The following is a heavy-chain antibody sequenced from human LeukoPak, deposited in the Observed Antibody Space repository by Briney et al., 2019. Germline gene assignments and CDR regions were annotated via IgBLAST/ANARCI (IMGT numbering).Heavy chain of an antibody. CDR1: GGSFSGYY. V-gene: IGHV4-34*01. J-gene: IGHJ6*03. D-gene: IGHD3-10*01. Sequence: PSETLSLTCAVHGGSFSGYYWSWIRQPPGKGLEWIGEMNHIGSTNYNPSPKSRVTISVATSTKQSSLKLSSVTAADTAVYYCVRVRLQGPTPMVRGVANRNYYYYYYMDVWGKGTPVTVSS. CDR3: VRVRLQGPTPMVRGVANRNYYYYYYMDV. CDR2: MNHIGST.